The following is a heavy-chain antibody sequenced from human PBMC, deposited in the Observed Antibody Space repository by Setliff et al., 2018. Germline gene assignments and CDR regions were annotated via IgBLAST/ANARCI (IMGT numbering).Heavy chain of an antibody. Sequence: SVKVSCKASGGTFSSYAISWVRQAPGQGLEWMGGISPIFGTANYAQKFQGRVTITTDESTSTAYMELSSLRSEDTAVYYCARKGISALSGAFDMWGQGTMVTVSS. V-gene: IGHV1-69*05. CDR3: ARKGISALSGAFDM. J-gene: IGHJ3*02. CDR1: GGTFSSYA. CDR2: ISPIFGTA. D-gene: IGHD1-26*01.